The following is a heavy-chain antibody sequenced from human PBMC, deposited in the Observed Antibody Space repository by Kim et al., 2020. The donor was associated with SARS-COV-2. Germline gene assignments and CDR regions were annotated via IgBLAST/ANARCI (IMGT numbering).Heavy chain of an antibody. CDR2: INTNTGNP. Sequence: ASVKVSCKASGYTFTSYAMNWVRQAPGQGLEWMGWINTNTGNPTYAQGFTGRFVFSLDTSVSTAYLQISSLKAEDTAVYYCARGQAKLPTMIVVASGAFDIWGQGTMVTVSS. V-gene: IGHV7-4-1*02. D-gene: IGHD3-22*01. CDR1: GYTFTSYA. J-gene: IGHJ3*02. CDR3: ARGQAKLPTMIVVASGAFDI.